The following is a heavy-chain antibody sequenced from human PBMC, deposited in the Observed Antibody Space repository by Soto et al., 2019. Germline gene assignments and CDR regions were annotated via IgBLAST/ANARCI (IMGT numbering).Heavy chain of an antibody. J-gene: IGHJ4*02. V-gene: IGHV3-23*01. CDR1: GFTFSSYA. CDR2: ISGSGGST. Sequence: EVPLLESGGGLVQPGGSLRLSCAASGFTFSSYAMSWVRQAPGKGLEWVSAISGSGGSTYYADSVKGRFTISRDNSKNTLYLQMNSLRAEDTAVYYCAKDSRYIVVVVAATFDYWGQGTLVTVSS. D-gene: IGHD2-15*01. CDR3: AKDSRYIVVVVAATFDY.